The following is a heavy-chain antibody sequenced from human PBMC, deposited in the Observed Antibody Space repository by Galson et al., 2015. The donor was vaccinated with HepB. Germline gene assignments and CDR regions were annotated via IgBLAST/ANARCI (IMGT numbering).Heavy chain of an antibody. D-gene: IGHD3-3*01. CDR1: GGPFSGNY. V-gene: IGHV4-34*01. CDR2: INYNGVA. CDR3: ARGPNYDFWSGYRGFSFDI. Sequence: ETLSLTCAVYGGPFSGNYWSWIRQPPGRGLEWTGEINYNGVATYNPSLKSRVTISVDTSKNQFSLNLNSVTAADTAVYYCARGPNYDFWSGYRGFSFDIWGQGTLVAVSS. J-gene: IGHJ4*02.